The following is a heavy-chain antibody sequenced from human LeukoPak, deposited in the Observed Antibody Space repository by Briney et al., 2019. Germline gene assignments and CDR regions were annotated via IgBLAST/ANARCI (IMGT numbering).Heavy chain of an antibody. CDR2: IYHSGST. CDR3: GKTDIYFNPIDY. D-gene: IGHD3-9*01. CDR1: GGSISSSTW. V-gene: IGHV4-4*02. J-gene: IGHJ4*02. Sequence: SGTLSLTCAVSGGSISSSTWWSWVRQPPGKGLEWIGEIYHSGSTNYNPSLKSRVTMSIDYSKNQFSLKVSSVTAADTAIYYCGKTDIYFNPIDYWGPGSLVTVSS.